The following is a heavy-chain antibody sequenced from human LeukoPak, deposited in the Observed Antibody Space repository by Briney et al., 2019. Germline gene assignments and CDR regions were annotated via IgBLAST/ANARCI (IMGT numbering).Heavy chain of an antibody. CDR3: ARTPTPYDSSGAAN. D-gene: IGHD3-22*01. CDR2: ISSSSSTI. V-gene: IGHV3-48*01. CDR1: GFTFSSYS. Sequence: GGSLRLFCAASGFTFSSYSMNWVHQAPGKGLEWVSYISSSSSTIHYADSVKGRFTISRDNAKNSLYLQMNSLRAEDTAVYYCARTPTPYDSSGAANWGQGTLVTVSS. J-gene: IGHJ4*02.